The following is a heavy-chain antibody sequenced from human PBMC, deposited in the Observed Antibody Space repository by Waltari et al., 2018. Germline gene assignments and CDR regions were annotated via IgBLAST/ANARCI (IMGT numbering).Heavy chain of an antibody. D-gene: IGHD3-3*01. CDR3: ARHGTRITMTSSFEY. Sequence: QVQLQESAPGLVKPSETLSLTCVVSGYSIRRGYYWGWIRQPPGKGLERIGSIYHRGSTYYNPSLKSRVTISVDTSKNQFSLKLSSVTAADTAVYYCARHGTRITMTSSFEYWGQGTLVTVSS. CDR2: IYHRGST. CDR1: GYSIRRGYY. J-gene: IGHJ4*02. V-gene: IGHV4-38-2*01.